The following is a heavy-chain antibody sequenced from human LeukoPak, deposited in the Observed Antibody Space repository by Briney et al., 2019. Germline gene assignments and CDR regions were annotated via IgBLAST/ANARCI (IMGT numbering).Heavy chain of an antibody. CDR1: EFTFSRYG. J-gene: IGHJ6*03. V-gene: IGHV3-30*02. D-gene: IGHD1-1*01. CDR3: ARDKTTLNNYYYYYYMDV. CDR2: IRYDGSNK. Sequence: GGSLRLSCAASEFTFSRYGMHWVRQAPGKGLEWVAFIRYDGSNKYYADSVRGRFTLSRDNSKNTLYLQMNSLRAEDTAVYYCARDKTTLNNYYYYYYMDVWGKGTTVTISS.